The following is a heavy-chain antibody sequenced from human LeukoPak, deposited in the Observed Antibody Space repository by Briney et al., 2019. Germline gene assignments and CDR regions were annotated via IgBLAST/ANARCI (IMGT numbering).Heavy chain of an antibody. V-gene: IGHV4-38-2*01. Sequence: SETLSLTXAVSGYSISSGYYWGWIRHPPGKGLEWIGSIYHSGSTYYNPSLKSRVTISVDTSKNQFSLKLSSVTAADTAVYYCASHLVDIVATTAHFDYWGQGTLVTVSS. J-gene: IGHJ4*02. CDR3: ASHLVDIVATTAHFDY. CDR1: GYSISSGYY. D-gene: IGHD5-12*01. CDR2: IYHSGST.